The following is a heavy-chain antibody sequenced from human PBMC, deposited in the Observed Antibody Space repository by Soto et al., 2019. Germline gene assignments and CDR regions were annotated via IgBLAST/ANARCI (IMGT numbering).Heavy chain of an antibody. Sequence: ASLWVSCKASGYTFTAYYMHWVRQAPGQGLEWMGWSNPNSGDTKYPQKFQGRVTMTRDTSISTAYMELSGLRSDDTAVYYCARESITGTNETFHYYGMDVWGQGTKVICSS. CDR1: GYTFTAYY. D-gene: IGHD1-20*01. CDR2: SNPNSGDT. V-gene: IGHV1-2*02. CDR3: ARESITGTNETFHYYGMDV. J-gene: IGHJ6*02.